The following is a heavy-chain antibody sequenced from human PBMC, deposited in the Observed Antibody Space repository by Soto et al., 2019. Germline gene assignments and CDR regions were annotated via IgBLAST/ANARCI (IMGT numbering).Heavy chain of an antibody. Sequence: GESLKISCKGSGYSFTSYWIGWVRQMPGKGLEWMGIIYPGDSDTRYSPSFQGQVTISADKSISTAYLQWSSLKASDTAVYYCAKVRYSSPMGYYYGMDVWGQGTTVTVSS. J-gene: IGHJ6*02. CDR1: GYSFTSYW. D-gene: IGHD6-19*01. CDR3: AKVRYSSPMGYYYGMDV. V-gene: IGHV5-51*01. CDR2: IYPGDSDT.